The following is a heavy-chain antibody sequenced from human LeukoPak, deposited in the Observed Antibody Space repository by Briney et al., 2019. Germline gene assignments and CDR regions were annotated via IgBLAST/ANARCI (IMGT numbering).Heavy chain of an antibody. D-gene: IGHD2-21*02. CDR2: IRDRGGYP. CDR3: AKDRAGHIVLATAMPYGYFDL. Sequence: GGSLRLSCAASGFTFSSYAMSWVRQAPGKGLEWVSTIRDRGGYPYYADSVKGRFTISRDNSRNTLYLQMNSVRAEDAAIYYCAKDRAGHIVLATAMPYGYFDLWGRGTLVTVSS. CDR1: GFTFSSYA. J-gene: IGHJ2*01. V-gene: IGHV3-23*01.